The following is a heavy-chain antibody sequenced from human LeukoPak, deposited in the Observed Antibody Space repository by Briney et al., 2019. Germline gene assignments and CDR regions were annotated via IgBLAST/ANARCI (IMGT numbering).Heavy chain of an antibody. V-gene: IGHV4-59*08. Sequence: SDPLSLTCTVSGGSISRYYWSWIRQPPGKGREWIGYIYYSGSTNYNPSLKSRVTISVGTSKNQFSLKLSSVTATDTAVYYCARLAAAGKEGQYYFDYWGQGTLVTVSS. D-gene: IGHD6-13*01. CDR3: ARLAAAGKEGQYYFDY. J-gene: IGHJ4*02. CDR1: GGSISRYY. CDR2: IYYSGST.